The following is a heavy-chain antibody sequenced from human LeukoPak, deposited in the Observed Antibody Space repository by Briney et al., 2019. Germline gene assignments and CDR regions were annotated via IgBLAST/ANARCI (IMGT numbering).Heavy chain of an antibody. V-gene: IGHV3-30*04. Sequence: GGSLRLSCAASGFTFSIYAMHWVRQAPGKGLEWVAVISYDGSNKYYADSVKGRFTISRDNSKNTQYLQMNSLRAEDTAVYYCARDEVAVAGTPGYFDYWGQGTLVTVSS. CDR1: GFTFSIYA. CDR3: ARDEVAVAGTPGYFDY. J-gene: IGHJ4*02. D-gene: IGHD6-19*01. CDR2: ISYDGSNK.